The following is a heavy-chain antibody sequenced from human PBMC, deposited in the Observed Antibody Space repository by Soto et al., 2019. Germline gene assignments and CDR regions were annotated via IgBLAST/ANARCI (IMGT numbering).Heavy chain of an antibody. CDR3: ARGSDPIVVVVAATPFWFDP. D-gene: IGHD2-15*01. CDR1: GFTFSSYS. J-gene: IGHJ5*02. CDR2: ISSSSSYI. V-gene: IGHV3-21*01. Sequence: GGSLRLSCAASGFTFSSYSMNWVRQAPGKGLEWVSSISSSSSYIYYADSVEGRFTISRDNAKNSLYLQMNSLRAEDTAVYYCARGSDPIVVVVAATPFWFDPWGQGTLVTVSS.